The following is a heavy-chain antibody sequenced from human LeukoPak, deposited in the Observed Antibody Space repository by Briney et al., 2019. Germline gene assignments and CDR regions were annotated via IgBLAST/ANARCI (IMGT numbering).Heavy chain of an antibody. CDR1: GFTFSSYG. V-gene: IGHV3-23*01. J-gene: IGHJ4*02. Sequence: GGSLRLSCAASGFTFSSYGMSWVRQAPGKGLEWVSAISGSGGSTYYADSVKGRFTISRDNSKNTLYLQMNSLRVEDTAVYYCARDLNWETYWGQGTLVSVSS. CDR3: ARDLNWETY. CDR2: ISGSGGST. D-gene: IGHD7-27*01.